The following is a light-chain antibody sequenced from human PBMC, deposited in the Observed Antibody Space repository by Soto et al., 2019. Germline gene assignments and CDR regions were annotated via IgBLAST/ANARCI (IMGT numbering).Light chain of an antibody. J-gene: IGLJ2*01. CDR1: TGAVTSNHH. CDR3: LLFYNAARV. CDR2: DTS. V-gene: IGLV7-46*01. Sequence: QAVVTQEPSLTVSPGGPVTLTCGSSTGAVTSNHHPYWFQQKAGQAPRTLIYDTSNKHSWTPARFSGSLLGDKAALTLSGAQPEDEAQYYCLLFYNAARVFGGGTTLTVL.